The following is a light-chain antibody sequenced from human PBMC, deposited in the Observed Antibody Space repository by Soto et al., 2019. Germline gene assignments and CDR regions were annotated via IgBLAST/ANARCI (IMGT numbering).Light chain of an antibody. V-gene: IGLV2-8*01. Sequence: QSALTQPPSASGSPGQSVTISCTGSSSDVGGHNHVSWYQQHPGKAPKLMIYEVSKRPSGVPGRFSGSKSVNTASLTVTGLQAEDEADYYCSSYAGNMNLTFGGGTKLTVL. CDR2: EVS. CDR1: SSDVGGHNH. CDR3: SSYAGNMNLT. J-gene: IGLJ2*01.